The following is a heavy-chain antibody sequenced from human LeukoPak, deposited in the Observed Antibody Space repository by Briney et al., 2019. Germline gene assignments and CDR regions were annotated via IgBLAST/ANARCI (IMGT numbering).Heavy chain of an antibody. D-gene: IGHD6-19*01. Sequence: ASVKVSCKASGYIFSTYDIHWVRQATGQGLEWMGWVNPNSDNTDFGQKFQGRLTITRNTSISTVYMELSSLRSEDTAVYYCARAYSSAWYWNWFDPWGQGTLVTVSS. CDR3: ARAYSSAWYWNWFDP. CDR2: VNPNSDNT. CDR1: GYIFSTYD. V-gene: IGHV1-8*03. J-gene: IGHJ5*02.